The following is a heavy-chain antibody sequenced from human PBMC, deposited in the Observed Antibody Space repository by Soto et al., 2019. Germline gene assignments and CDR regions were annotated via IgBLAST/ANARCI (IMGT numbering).Heavy chain of an antibody. J-gene: IGHJ4*02. V-gene: IGHV4-4*09. Sequence: QVQLQESGPGLVKPSETLSLTCTVSGGSMRGQHWSWIRQPPGKGLEWIGHHSDSTTYNPSLKSRTTLSTPTSKTQFSLTLSSVPAADPAVYYCATFTVGAGGRGYWGQGTLVTVSS. CDR3: ATFTVGAGGRGY. CDR1: GGSMRGQH. D-gene: IGHD3-16*01. CDR2: HHSDST.